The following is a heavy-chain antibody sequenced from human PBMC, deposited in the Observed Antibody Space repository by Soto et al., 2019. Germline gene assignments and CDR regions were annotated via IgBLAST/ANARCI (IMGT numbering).Heavy chain of an antibody. CDR2: IYPGDSDT. D-gene: IGHD1-26*01. CDR1: GYTFTSFW. Sequence: GESLKISCKGSGYTFTSFWIGWVRQMPGKGLEWMGIIYPGDSDTRYSPSFQGQVTISADKSISTAYLQWSSLKASDTAMYYCARHRVGASNWFDPWGQGTLVTVS. CDR3: ARHRVGASNWFDP. V-gene: IGHV5-51*01. J-gene: IGHJ5*02.